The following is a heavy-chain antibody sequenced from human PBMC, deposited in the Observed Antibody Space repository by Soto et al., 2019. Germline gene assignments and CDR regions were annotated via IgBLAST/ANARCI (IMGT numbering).Heavy chain of an antibody. D-gene: IGHD3-10*01. J-gene: IGHJ4*02. Sequence: QVQLQQWGAGLLKPSETLSLTCAVYGGSFSGYYWTWFRQPPGKGLEWIGEISPSGTTKYIPSLKSRVTISADTSKNQFSLKVTSVTAADTAVYYCVTSLWFGTQPEIWGQGAQVTVSS. CDR1: GGSFSGYY. CDR2: ISPSGTT. CDR3: VTSLWFGTQPEI. V-gene: IGHV4-34*01.